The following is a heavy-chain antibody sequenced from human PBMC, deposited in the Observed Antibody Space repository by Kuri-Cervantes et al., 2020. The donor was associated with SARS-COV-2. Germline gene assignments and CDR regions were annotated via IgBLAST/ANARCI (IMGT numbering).Heavy chain of an antibody. V-gene: IGHV2-70*01. D-gene: IGHD2-15*01. Sequence: SGPTLVKPTQTLTLTCTFSGFSLSTSGMCVSWIRQPPGKALEWLALIDWDDDKYYSTSLKTRLTISKDTSKNQVVPTMTNMDPVDTATYYCARIPTRRRRNEDIVVVVAAASYWGQGTLVTVSS. J-gene: IGHJ4*02. CDR2: IDWDDDK. CDR1: GFSLSTSGMC. CDR3: ARIPTRRRRNEDIVVVVAAASY.